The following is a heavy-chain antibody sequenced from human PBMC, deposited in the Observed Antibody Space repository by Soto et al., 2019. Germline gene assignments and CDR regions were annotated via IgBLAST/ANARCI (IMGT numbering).Heavy chain of an antibody. CDR3: AKDKGPLEAPDAFDI. J-gene: IGHJ3*02. CDR1: GFTFSSYA. Sequence: GGSLRLSCAASGFTFSSYAMSWVRQAPGKGLEWISAISGSGGSTYYADSVKGRFTISRDNSKNTLYLQMNSLRAEDTAVYYCAKDKGPLEAPDAFDIWGQGTMVTVSS. CDR2: ISGSGGST. V-gene: IGHV3-23*01.